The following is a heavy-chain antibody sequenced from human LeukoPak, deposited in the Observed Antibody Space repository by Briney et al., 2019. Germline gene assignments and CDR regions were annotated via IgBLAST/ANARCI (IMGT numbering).Heavy chain of an antibody. D-gene: IGHD3-22*01. CDR3: ASGYYDSSGSPFASDI. CDR1: GGSISSYY. V-gene: IGHV4-4*07. J-gene: IGHJ3*02. CDR2: IYTSGST. Sequence: SETLSLTCTVSGGSISSYYWSWIRQPAGKGLEWIGRIYTSGSTNYNPSLKSRVTMSVDTSKNQFSLKLSSVTAADTAVYYCASGYYDSSGSPFASDIWGQGTMVTVSS.